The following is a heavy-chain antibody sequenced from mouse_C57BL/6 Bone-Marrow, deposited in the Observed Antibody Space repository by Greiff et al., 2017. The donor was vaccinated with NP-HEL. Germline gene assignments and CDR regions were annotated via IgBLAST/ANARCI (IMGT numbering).Heavy chain of an antibody. Sequence: EVTLVESGGGLVQPGGSLKLSCAASEFPFSDYGMAGVRQAPRRGPGGVAFISKLAYSNYYADTVTGRFTISRENAKNTLYLEMSSLRSEDTAMYYCARFYYGNFDYWGQGTTLTVSS. CDR1: EFPFSDYG. D-gene: IGHD2-1*01. J-gene: IGHJ2*01. CDR3: ARFYYGNFDY. CDR2: ISKLAYSN. V-gene: IGHV5-15*01.